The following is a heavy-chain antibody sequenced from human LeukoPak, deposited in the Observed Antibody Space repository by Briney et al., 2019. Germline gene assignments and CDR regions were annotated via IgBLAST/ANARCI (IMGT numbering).Heavy chain of an antibody. V-gene: IGHV1-18*04. CDR2: IIAYNGNT. Sequence: ASVKVSCKASGYTFTSYGISWVRQAPGQGLEWMGWIIAYNGNTNYAQKLQGRVTMTTDTSTSTAYMELRSLRSDDTAVYYCARDIVVVPAVPYYGMDVWGKGTTVTVSS. D-gene: IGHD2-2*01. J-gene: IGHJ6*04. CDR1: GYTFTSYG. CDR3: ARDIVVVPAVPYYGMDV.